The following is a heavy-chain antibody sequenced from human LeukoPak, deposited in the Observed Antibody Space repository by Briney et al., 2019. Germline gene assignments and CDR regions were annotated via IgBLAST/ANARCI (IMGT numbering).Heavy chain of an antibody. CDR2: VSGNGGST. Sequence: GGSLRLSCAASEFTFSSYAMSWVRQAPGKGLEWVSGVSGNGGSTYYADSVKGRFTISRDNSKNTLYLQMNSLRAEDTAVYYCAKDPRVTITVTFYFEYWGQGTLVTVSS. CDR1: EFTFSSYA. D-gene: IGHD4-17*01. J-gene: IGHJ4*02. CDR3: AKDPRVTITVTFYFEY. V-gene: IGHV3-23*01.